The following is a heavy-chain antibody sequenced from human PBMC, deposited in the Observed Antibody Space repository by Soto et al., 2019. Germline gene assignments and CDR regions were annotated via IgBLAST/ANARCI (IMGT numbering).Heavy chain of an antibody. V-gene: IGHV4-59*01. J-gene: IGHJ4*02. CDR1: GGSISSYY. Sequence: SETLSLTCTVSGGSISSYYLSWIRQPPGKGLEWIGYIYYSGSTNYNPSLKSRVTISVDTSKNQFSLKLSSVTAADTAVYYCARDLPFDYWGQGTLVTVSS. CDR2: IYYSGST. CDR3: ARDLPFDY.